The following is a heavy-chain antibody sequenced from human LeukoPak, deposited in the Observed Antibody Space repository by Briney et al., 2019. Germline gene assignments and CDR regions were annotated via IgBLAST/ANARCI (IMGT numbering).Heavy chain of an antibody. D-gene: IGHD2-8*01. CDR2: LDDSGGT. V-gene: IGHV4-59*08. CDR1: GVSISSHS. CDR3: ARSPYCINGICYRRYYFDY. J-gene: IGHJ4*02. Sequence: SETLSLTCTVSGVSISSHSWSWIRQPPGKGLEWIGHLDDSGGTDYNPSLRSRVTISVDTSKNQFSLKLSSVTAADTAVYYCARSPYCINGICYRRYYFDYWGQGTLVTVSS.